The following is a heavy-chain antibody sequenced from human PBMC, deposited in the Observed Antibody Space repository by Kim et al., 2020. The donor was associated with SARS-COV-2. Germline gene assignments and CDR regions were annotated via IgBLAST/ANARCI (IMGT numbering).Heavy chain of an antibody. J-gene: IGHJ4*02. CDR1: GFTFSDYY. Sequence: GGSLRLSCAASGFTFSDYYMSWIRQAPGKGLEWVSYISSSGSTIYYADSVKGRFTISRDNAKNSLYLQMNSLRAEDTAVYYCARDKRVMVRGAISYYFDYWGQGALVTVSS. CDR3: ARDKRVMVRGAISYYFDY. CDR2: ISSSGSTI. D-gene: IGHD3-10*01. V-gene: IGHV3-11*04.